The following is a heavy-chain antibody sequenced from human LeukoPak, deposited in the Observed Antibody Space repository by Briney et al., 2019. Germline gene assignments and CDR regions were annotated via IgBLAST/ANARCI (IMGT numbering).Heavy chain of an antibody. CDR1: GESLSKYY. CDR2: INHRGST. J-gene: IGHJ4*02. D-gene: IGHD1-26*01. V-gene: IGHV4-34*01. CDR3: ASSVGSTDY. Sequence: SETLSLTCAVSGESLSKYYWTWIRQSPGKGLEWIGEINHRGSTNLNPSLKSRVTLSVDTSKHQFSVKMTSVTAADAAVYYCASSVGSTDYWGQGTLVTVSS.